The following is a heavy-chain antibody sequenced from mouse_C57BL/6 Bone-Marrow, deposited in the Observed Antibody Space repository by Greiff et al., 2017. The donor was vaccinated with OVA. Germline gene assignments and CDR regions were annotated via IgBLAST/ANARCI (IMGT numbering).Heavy chain of an antibody. CDR3: ATRGDYGDYAMDY. V-gene: IGHV3-6*01. J-gene: IGHJ4*01. D-gene: IGHD2-4*01. Sequence: EVHLVESGPGLVKPSQSLSLTCSVTGYSITSGYYWNWIRQFPGNKLEWMGYISYDGSNNYNPSLKNRISITRDTSKNQFFLKLNSVTTEDTATYYCATRGDYGDYAMDYWGQGTSVTVSS. CDR1: GYSITSGYY. CDR2: ISYDGSN.